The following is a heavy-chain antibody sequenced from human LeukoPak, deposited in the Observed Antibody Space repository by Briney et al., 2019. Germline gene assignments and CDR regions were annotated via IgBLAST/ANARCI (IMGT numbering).Heavy chain of an antibody. D-gene: IGHD1-1*01. CDR1: GGSISGYY. Sequence: SETLSLTCTVSGGSISGYYWSWIRQPPGKGLEWIGYIYYSGSTNYNPSLKSRVTISVDTSKNQFSLKLSSVTAADTAVYYCARDGNASPEWYFDLWGRGTLVTVSS. V-gene: IGHV4-59*01. CDR2: IYYSGST. CDR3: ARDGNASPEWYFDL. J-gene: IGHJ2*01.